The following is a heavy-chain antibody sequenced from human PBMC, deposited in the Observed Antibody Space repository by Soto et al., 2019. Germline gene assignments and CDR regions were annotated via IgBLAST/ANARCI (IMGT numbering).Heavy chain of an antibody. J-gene: IGHJ3*02. V-gene: IGHV3-48*01. Sequence: GGSLRLSCAASGFTFSDYSMNWVRQAPGRGLEWVSYISSSSFTIHYADSVEGRFAISRDNAKNSLYLQMNSLRGDDTAVYYCVRSWAGAYEAFDIWGQGTMVTVSS. CDR3: VRSWAGAYEAFDI. D-gene: IGHD3-16*01. CDR1: GFTFSDYS. CDR2: ISSSSFTI.